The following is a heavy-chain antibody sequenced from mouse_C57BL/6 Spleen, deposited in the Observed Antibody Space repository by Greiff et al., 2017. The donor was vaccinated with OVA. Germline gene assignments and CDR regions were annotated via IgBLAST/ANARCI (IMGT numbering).Heavy chain of an antibody. J-gene: IGHJ4*01. CDR2: IRLKSDNYAT. CDR1: GFTFSNYW. CDR3: TETTVVVYYAMDY. V-gene: IGHV6-3*01. Sequence: EVKLVESGGGLVQPGGSMKLSCVASGFTFSNYWMNWVRQSPEKGLEWVAQIRLKSDNYATHYAESVKGRFTISCDDSKSSVYLQINNLRAEDTGIDYCTETTVVVYYAMDYWGKGTSVTVSS. D-gene: IGHD1-1*01.